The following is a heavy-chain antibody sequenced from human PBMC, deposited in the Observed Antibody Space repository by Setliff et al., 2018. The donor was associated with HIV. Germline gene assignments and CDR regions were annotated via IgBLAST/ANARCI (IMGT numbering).Heavy chain of an antibody. CDR3: ARKGSGSSFDFEY. D-gene: IGHD3-10*01. CDR1: GYNFNRYG. Sequence: ASVKVSCKASGYNFNRYGIHWVRQAPGQRPEWMGWINLENFYTKYSQNFQGRVTITRDTSASTAYMELSSLRSEDTAVYYCARKGSGSSFDFEYWGQGTLVTVSS. J-gene: IGHJ4*02. V-gene: IGHV1-3*01. CDR2: INLENFYT.